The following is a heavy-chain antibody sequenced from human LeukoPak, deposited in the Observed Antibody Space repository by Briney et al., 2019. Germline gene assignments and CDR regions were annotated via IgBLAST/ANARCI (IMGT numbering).Heavy chain of an antibody. J-gene: IGHJ6*02. D-gene: IGHD4-17*01. CDR1: GGSFSGYY. CDR3: ARVRLRSTYYYYGMDV. V-gene: IGHV4-34*01. Sequence: PSETLSLTCAVYGGSFSGYYWSWIRQPPGKGLEWIGEINHSGSTNYNPSLKSRVTISVDTSKNQFSLKLSSVTAADTAVYYCARVRLRSTYYYYGMDVWGQGTTVTASS. CDR2: INHSGST.